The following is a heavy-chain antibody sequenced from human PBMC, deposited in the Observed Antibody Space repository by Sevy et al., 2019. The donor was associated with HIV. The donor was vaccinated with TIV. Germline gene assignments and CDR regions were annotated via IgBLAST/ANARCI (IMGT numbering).Heavy chain of an antibody. V-gene: IGHV5-51*01. D-gene: IGHD3-3*01. CDR2: IYPGDSDT. Sequence: GESLKISCKGSGYSFTSYWIGWVRQMPGKGLEWMGIIYPGDSDTRYSPSFQGQVTISADKSISTVYLQWSSLKASDTAMYYCARRRPYYDFWSGYYDYWGQGTLVTVSS. CDR1: GYSFTSYW. J-gene: IGHJ4*02. CDR3: ARRRPYYDFWSGYYDY.